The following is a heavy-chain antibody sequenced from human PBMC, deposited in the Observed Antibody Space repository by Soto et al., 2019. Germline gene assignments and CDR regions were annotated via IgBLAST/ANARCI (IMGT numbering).Heavy chain of an antibody. CDR3: ASAQYSSGPVDY. CDR1: GGSISSSNW. J-gene: IGHJ4*02. V-gene: IGHV4-4*02. D-gene: IGHD6-19*01. Sequence: PSETLSLTCAVSGGSISSSNWWSWVRQPPGKGLEWIGEIYHSGSTNYNPSLKSRVTISVDKSKNQFSLKLSSVTAADTAVYYCASAQYSSGPVDYWGQGTLVTVSS. CDR2: IYHSGST.